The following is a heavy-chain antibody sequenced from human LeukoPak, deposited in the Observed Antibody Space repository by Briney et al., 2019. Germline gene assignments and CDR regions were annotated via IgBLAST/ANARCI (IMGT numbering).Heavy chain of an antibody. CDR1: GYTFTTYA. CDR3: ARRGLVAGIYDLVYGFDL. Sequence: ASVKVSCKASGYTFTTYAMNWVRQAPGQGPEWMGWMDPKTGNTGFPEKFQGRVTMTQDGSINTVYMELNSISSEDTAVYYCARRGLVAGIYDLVYGFDLWGQGTMVTVSS. J-gene: IGHJ3*01. CDR2: MDPKTGNT. D-gene: IGHD3/OR15-3a*01. V-gene: IGHV1-8*02.